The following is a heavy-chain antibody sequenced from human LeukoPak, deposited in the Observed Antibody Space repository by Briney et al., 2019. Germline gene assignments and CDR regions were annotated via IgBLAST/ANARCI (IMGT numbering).Heavy chain of an antibody. Sequence: GGSLRLSCAASGFTVSSNYMSWVRQAPGKGLEWVSVIYSGGSTYYADSVKGRFTISRDNSKNTLYLQMNSLRAEDTAVYYCGRETVRGVFDYWGQGTLVTVSS. CDR2: IYSGGST. D-gene: IGHD3-10*01. J-gene: IGHJ4*02. V-gene: IGHV3-53*01. CDR1: GFTVSSNY. CDR3: GRETVRGVFDY.